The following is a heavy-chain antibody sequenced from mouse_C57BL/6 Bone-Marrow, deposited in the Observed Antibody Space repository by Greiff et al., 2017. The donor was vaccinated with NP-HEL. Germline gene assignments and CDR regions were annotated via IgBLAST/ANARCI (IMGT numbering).Heavy chain of an antibody. CDR3: GRLRRTVPYAMDY. D-gene: IGHD2-12*01. CDR2: ILPGSGST. V-gene: IGHV1-9*01. CDR1: GYTFTGYW. Sequence: VQLQQSGAELMKPGASVKLSCKATGYTFTGYWIEWVKQRPGHGLEWIGEILPGSGSTNYNEKFKGKATFTADTSSNTAYMQLSSLTTEDSAFYCCGRLRRTVPYAMDYWGQGTSVTVSS. J-gene: IGHJ4*01.